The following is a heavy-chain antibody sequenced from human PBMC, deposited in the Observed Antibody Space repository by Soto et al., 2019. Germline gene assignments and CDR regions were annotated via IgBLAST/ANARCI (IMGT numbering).Heavy chain of an antibody. CDR1: GFTFSSYA. CDR3: ARDKAAATLYGMDV. CDR2: ISYDGSNK. D-gene: IGHD2-2*01. J-gene: IGHJ6*02. Sequence: GGSLRLSCAASGFTFSSYAMHWVRQAPGKGLEWVAVISYDGSNKYYADSVKGRFTISRDNSKNTLYLQMNSLRAEDTAVYYCARDKAAATLYGMDVWGQGTTVTVSS. V-gene: IGHV3-30-3*01.